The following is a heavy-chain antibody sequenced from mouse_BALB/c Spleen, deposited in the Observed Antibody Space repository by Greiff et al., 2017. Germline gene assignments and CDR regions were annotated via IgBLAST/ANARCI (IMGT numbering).Heavy chain of an antibody. CDR2: ISSGGGST. V-gene: IGHV5-12-1*01. Sequence: EVQLVESGGGLVKPGGSLKLSCAASGFAFSSYDMSWVRQTPEKRLEWVAYISSGGGSTYYPDTVKGRFTISRDNAKNTLYLQMSSLKSEDTAMYYCARHGPTAYFDYWGQGTTLTVSS. D-gene: IGHD1-2*01. CDR1: GFAFSSYD. J-gene: IGHJ2*01. CDR3: ARHGPTAYFDY.